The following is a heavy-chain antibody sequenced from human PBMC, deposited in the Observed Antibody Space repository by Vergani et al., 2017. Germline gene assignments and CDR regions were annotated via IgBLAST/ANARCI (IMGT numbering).Heavy chain of an antibody. Sequence: EVQLLESGGGLVQPGGSLRLSCAASGFTFSSYAMSWVRQAPGKGLEWVSAIYSGGSTYYADSVKGRFTISRDNSKNTLYLQMNSLRAEDTAVYYCARGARSYYDSSGYFGYWGQGTLVTVSS. CDR3: ARGARSYYDSSGYFGY. CDR2: IYSGGST. CDR1: GFTFSSYA. J-gene: IGHJ4*02. V-gene: IGHV3-23*05. D-gene: IGHD3-22*01.